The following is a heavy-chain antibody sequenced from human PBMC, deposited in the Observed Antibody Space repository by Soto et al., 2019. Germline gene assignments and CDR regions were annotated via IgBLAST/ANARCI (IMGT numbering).Heavy chain of an antibody. J-gene: IGHJ6*02. CDR2: ISRSGDIT. D-gene: IGHD2-15*01. Sequence: EVQLLESGGALAQPGGSLRLSCAASGSTFSAFCMNWVRQAPGKGLEWVSAISRSGDITYYADSVKGRFTISRHNSKNTLYLEMNSLTGDDTAVYYCEKGGFWVHYGMDVWGQGTTVIVSS. CDR3: EKGGFWVHYGMDV. V-gene: IGHV3-23*01. CDR1: GSTFSAFC.